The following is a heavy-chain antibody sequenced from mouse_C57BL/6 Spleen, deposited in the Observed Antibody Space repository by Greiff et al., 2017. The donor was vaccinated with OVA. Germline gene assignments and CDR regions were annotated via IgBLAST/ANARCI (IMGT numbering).Heavy chain of an antibody. CDR1: GYTFTSYW. CDR2: IYPSDSEP. Sequence: QVQLQQPGAELVRPGSSVKLSCKASGYTFTSYWMDWVKQRPGQGLEWIGNIYPSDSEPHYNQKFKDKSTLTVDKSSSKAYMQLSSLTSEDSAVYYCARGEYTPFDYWGQGTTLTVSS. D-gene: IGHD2-10*02. V-gene: IGHV1-61*01. J-gene: IGHJ2*01. CDR3: ARGEYTPFDY.